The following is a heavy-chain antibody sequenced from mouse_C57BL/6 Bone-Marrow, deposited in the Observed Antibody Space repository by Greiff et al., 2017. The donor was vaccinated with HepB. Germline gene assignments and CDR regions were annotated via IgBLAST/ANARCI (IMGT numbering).Heavy chain of an antibody. Sequence: QVQLQQSGAELARPGASVKLSCKASGYTFTSYGISWVKQRTGQGLEWIGEIYPRSGNTYYNEKFKGKATLTADKASSTAYMELRSLTSEDTAVYFGARILYDYGSRLWYCDVWGTGTTVTVSS. J-gene: IGHJ1*03. CDR1: GYTFTSYG. CDR3: ARILYDYGSRLWYCDV. CDR2: IYPRSGNT. D-gene: IGHD1-1*01. V-gene: IGHV1-81*01.